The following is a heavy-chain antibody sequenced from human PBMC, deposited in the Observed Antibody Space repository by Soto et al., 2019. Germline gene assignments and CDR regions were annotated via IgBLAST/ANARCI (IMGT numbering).Heavy chain of an antibody. V-gene: IGHV3-30-3*01. CDR2: ISYDGSNK. CDR3: ARCPTYGGNSGTFDY. J-gene: IGHJ4*02. CDR1: GFTFSSYA. D-gene: IGHD2-21*02. Sequence: GGSLRLSCAASGFTFSSYAMHWVRQAPGKGLEWVAVISYDGSNKYYADSVKGRFTISRDNSKNTLYLQMNSLRAEDTAVYYCARCPTYGGNSGTFDYWGQGTLVTVSS.